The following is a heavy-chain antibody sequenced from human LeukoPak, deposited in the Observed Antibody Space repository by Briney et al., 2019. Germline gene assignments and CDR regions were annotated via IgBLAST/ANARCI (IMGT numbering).Heavy chain of an antibody. Sequence: SEILSLTCAVSGVSVSDYYWSWIRQSPEKGLEWIGEVSPGGYTTYNPSLRSRVIISEDTSENQLSLNVTSVTAADTALYYCARIRCGRGQARCYNHWAQGSLVTVSS. CDR2: VSPGGYT. CDR3: ARIRCGRGQARCYNH. J-gene: IGHJ5*02. V-gene: IGHV4-34*01. D-gene: IGHD2-21*01. CDR1: GVSVSDYY.